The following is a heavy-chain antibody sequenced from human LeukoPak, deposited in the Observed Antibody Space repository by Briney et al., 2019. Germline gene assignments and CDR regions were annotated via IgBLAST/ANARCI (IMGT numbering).Heavy chain of an antibody. Sequence: SETLSLTCTVSGGSISSYYWSWIRQPPGKGLEWIGYIYYSGSTNYNPSLKSRVTISVDTSKNQFSLKLSSVTAADTAVYYCARGGLLWFGELIDCWGQGTLVTVSS. J-gene: IGHJ4*02. V-gene: IGHV4-59*01. CDR3: ARGGLLWFGELIDC. CDR2: IYYSGST. D-gene: IGHD3-10*01. CDR1: GGSISSYY.